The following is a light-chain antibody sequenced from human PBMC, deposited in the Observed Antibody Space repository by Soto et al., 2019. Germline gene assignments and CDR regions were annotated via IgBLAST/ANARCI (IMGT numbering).Light chain of an antibody. CDR3: QQYNNWHPWT. Sequence: EILLTQSPATLSVSPGERATLSCRASQSVNQNLGWYQQKPGQAPRLLSYVASYRASGIPARFSGSGSGTEFTLTISSLQSEDFAVYYCQQYNNWHPWTFGQGTKVDIK. V-gene: IGKV3-15*01. CDR2: VAS. J-gene: IGKJ1*01. CDR1: QSVNQN.